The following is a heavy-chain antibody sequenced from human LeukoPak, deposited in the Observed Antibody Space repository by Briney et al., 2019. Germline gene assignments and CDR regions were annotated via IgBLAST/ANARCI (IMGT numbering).Heavy chain of an antibody. Sequence: GGSLRLSCAASGLTFSSYWMSWVRQAPGKGLEWVADIKQDGSKKYYVDSVKGRFTFSRDNAKNSLFLQMNSLRAEDTAVYYCAALWEGGYWGQGTLVTVSS. CDR3: AALWEGGY. V-gene: IGHV3-7*01. D-gene: IGHD3-16*01. J-gene: IGHJ4*02. CDR1: GLTFSSYW. CDR2: IKQDGSKK.